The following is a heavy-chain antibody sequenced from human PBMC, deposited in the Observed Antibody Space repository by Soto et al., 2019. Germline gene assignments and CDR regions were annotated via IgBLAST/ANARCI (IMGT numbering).Heavy chain of an antibody. CDR3: ARRYGYSFDY. D-gene: IGHD1-1*01. CDR1: GGSISSYY. J-gene: IGHJ4*02. Sequence: QVQLQESGPGLVKPSETLSLTCTVSGGSISSYYWSWIRQPQGKRLEWIGYIYYIGSTNYNPSLQGRFTRSVDTSKNEFSLKLSSVTAADTAVYYCARRYGYSFDYWGQGTLVTVSS. V-gene: IGHV4-59*08. CDR2: IYYIGST.